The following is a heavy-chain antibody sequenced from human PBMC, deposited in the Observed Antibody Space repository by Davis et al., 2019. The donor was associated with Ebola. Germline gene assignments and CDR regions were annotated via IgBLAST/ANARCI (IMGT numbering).Heavy chain of an antibody. D-gene: IGHD2/OR15-2a*01. Sequence: PAGSLTLSCAASGFTFSDYYMSWIRQAPGKGLEWVSYISSSGSSIYYADSVKGRFTISRDNAKKSLYLQMNSLRADDTALYYCAKGGARYFYHYYGMDVWGQGTTVTVSS. V-gene: IGHV3-11*01. CDR2: ISSSGSSI. J-gene: IGHJ6*02. CDR1: GFTFSDYY. CDR3: AKGGARYFYHYYGMDV.